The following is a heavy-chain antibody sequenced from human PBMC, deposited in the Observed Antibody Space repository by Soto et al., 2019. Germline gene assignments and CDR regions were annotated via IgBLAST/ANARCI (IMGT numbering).Heavy chain of an antibody. Sequence: ETLTHKCTLSVCSILDGGHYWTRLRQPPGNEMEWFGEVNHSRSTNYNPSLKIGVAIPVDTSMNQFSLKLSSVTAPATGVYYCARYFRITMNTYSPEGFHKWGPGTMV. J-gene: IGHJ3*02. CDR2: VNHSRST. CDR1: VCSILDGGHY. V-gene: IGHV4-34*01. D-gene: IGHD3-22*01. CDR3: ARYFRITMNTYSPEGFHK.